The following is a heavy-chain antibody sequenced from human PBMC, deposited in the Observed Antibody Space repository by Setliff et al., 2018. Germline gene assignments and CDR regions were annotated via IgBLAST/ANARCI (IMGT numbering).Heavy chain of an antibody. V-gene: IGHV1-18*01. CDR2: ITTYNGDT. Sequence: VKVSCKASGYTFPNYGISWVRQAPGQGLAWMGWITTYNGDTNYAQKLQGRVTMTTDTSTSTAYMELRSLRSDDTAVYYCARGGQLAPFDYWGQGTLVTVSS. CDR1: GYTFPNYG. J-gene: IGHJ4*02. CDR3: ARGGQLAPFDY.